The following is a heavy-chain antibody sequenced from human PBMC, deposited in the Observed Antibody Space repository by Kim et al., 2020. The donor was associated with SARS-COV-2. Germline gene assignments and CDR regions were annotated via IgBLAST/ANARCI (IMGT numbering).Heavy chain of an antibody. D-gene: IGHD1-1*01. J-gene: IGHJ4*02. CDR2: TYYRSKWYT. CDR1: GDSVSSNSAA. CDR3: ARDRQRDGTGVDY. Sequence: SQTLSLTCDISGDSVSSNSAAWNWIRQSPSRGLEWLGRTYYRSKWYTDYALSVKGRITINPDTSKNQFSLQLNSVTPEDTAVYYCARDRQRDGTGVDYWGQGPLLTLSS. V-gene: IGHV6-1*01.